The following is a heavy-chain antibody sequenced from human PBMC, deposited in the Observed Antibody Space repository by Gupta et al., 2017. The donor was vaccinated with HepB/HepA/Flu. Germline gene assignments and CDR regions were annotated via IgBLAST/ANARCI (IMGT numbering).Heavy chain of an antibody. CDR3: ARARYSSSYYYYYGMDV. J-gene: IGHJ6*02. Sequence: QVQLQESGPGLVKPSQTLSLTCTVSGGSISSGGYYWSWIRQHPGKGLEWIGYIYYSGSTYYNPSLKSRVTISVDTSKNQFSLKLSSVTAADTAVYYCARARYSSSYYYYYGMDVWGQGTTVTVSS. CDR1: GGSISSGGYY. CDR2: IYYSGST. V-gene: IGHV4-31*03. D-gene: IGHD6-13*01.